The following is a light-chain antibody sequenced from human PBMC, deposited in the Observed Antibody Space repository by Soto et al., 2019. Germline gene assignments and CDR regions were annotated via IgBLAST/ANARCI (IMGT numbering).Light chain of an antibody. CDR1: SSDVDDYNY. CDR3: CSYGGTFYV. V-gene: IGLV2-11*01. CDR2: DVS. Sequence: QSALTQPRSVSGSPGQSVTISCTGTSSDVDDYNYVSWFQQHPGKAPKLMIYDVSERPSGVPDRFSGSKSGNTASLTISGLQAEDEADYCCCSYGGTFYVFGTGTKVTVL. J-gene: IGLJ1*01.